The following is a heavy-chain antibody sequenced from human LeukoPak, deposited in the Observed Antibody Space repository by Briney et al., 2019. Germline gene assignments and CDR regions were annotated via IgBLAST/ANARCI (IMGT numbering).Heavy chain of an antibody. D-gene: IGHD3-22*01. CDR1: VGTFSSYA. CDR2: IIPILGIA. Sequence: SVKVSCKASVGTFSSYAISWVRQAPGQGLEWMGRIIPILGIANYAQKFQGRVTITADKSTSTAYMELSSLRSEDTAVYYCARDYYDSSGYYYYHYGMDVWGQGTTVTVSS. J-gene: IGHJ6*02. V-gene: IGHV1-69*04. CDR3: ARDYYDSSGYYYYHYGMDV.